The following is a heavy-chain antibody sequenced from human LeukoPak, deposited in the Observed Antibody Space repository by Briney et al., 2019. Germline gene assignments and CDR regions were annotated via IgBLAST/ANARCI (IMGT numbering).Heavy chain of an antibody. D-gene: IGHD6-19*01. V-gene: IGHV4-59*08. J-gene: IGHJ4*02. CDR3: ARLEGGWYGHYFDY. CDR2: IYYSGST. CDR1: GGSISSYY. Sequence: SETLSLTCTVSGGSISSYYWSWIRQPPGKGLEWIGYIYYSGSTNYNPSLMSRVTISVDMSKNQFSLKLSSVTAADTAVYYCARLEGGWYGHYFDYWGQGTLVTVSS.